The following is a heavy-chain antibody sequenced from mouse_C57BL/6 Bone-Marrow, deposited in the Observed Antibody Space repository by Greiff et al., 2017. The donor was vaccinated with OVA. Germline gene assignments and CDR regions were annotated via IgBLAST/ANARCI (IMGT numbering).Heavy chain of an antibody. V-gene: IGHV1-69*01. CDR3: ARSRDPYAMDY. CDR2: IDPYDSYT. Sequence: QVQLQQPGAELVMPGASVKLSCKASGYTFTSYWMHWVTQRPGQGLEWIGEIDPYDSYTTYNQKFKGKSTLTVDKSSSTAYMQLSSLTSEDSAVYYCARSRDPYAMDYWGQGTSVTVSS. D-gene: IGHD3-3*01. CDR1: GYTFTSYW. J-gene: IGHJ4*01.